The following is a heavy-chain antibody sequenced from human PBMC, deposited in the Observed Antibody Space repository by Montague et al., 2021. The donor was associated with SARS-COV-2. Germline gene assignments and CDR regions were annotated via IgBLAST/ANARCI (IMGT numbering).Heavy chain of an antibody. Sequence: CAISGDSVSSNRAAWNWIRQSPSRGLEWLGRTYYRSKWYYEYAVSLKSRITINPDTSKNQFSLQVKSMTPEDTPVYYCALAVAGRGGYDYWGQGTLVTVSS. D-gene: IGHD6-19*01. CDR1: GDSVSSNRAA. CDR3: ALAVAGRGGYDY. CDR2: TYYRSKWYY. J-gene: IGHJ4*02. V-gene: IGHV6-1*01.